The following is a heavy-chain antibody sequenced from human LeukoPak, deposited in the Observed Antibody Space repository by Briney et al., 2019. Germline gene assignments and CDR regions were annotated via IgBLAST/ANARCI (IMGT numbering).Heavy chain of an antibody. J-gene: IGHJ5*02. D-gene: IGHD1-26*01. CDR2: IYYSGST. V-gene: IGHV4-59*08. CDR3: ARRLAVGATTWFDP. CDR1: GGSIRSYY. Sequence: SETLSLTCTVSGGSIRSYYWSWIRQPPGKGLEWIGYIYYSGSTNYNPSLKSRVTISVDTSKNQFSLKLSSVTAADTAVYYCARRLAVGATTWFDPWGQGTLVTVSS.